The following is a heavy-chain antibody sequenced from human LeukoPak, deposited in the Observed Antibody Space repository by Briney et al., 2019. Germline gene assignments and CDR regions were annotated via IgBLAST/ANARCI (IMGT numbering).Heavy chain of an antibody. J-gene: IGHJ5*02. CDR3: ARDNGWSENWFDP. CDR1: GGSFSGYY. CDR2: INHSGGT. V-gene: IGHV4-34*01. D-gene: IGHD6-19*01. Sequence: SETLSLTCAVYGGSFSGYYWSWIRQPPGKGLEWIGEINHSGGTNYNPSLKSRLTISVDTSKDQFSLKLSSVTAADTAVYYCARDNGWSENWFDPWGQGTLVTVSS.